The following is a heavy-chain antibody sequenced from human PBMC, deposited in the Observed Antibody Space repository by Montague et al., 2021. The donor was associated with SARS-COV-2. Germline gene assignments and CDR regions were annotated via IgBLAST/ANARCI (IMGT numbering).Heavy chain of an antibody. V-gene: IGHV4-59*08. D-gene: IGHD1-26*01. CDR2: IYYSGST. CDR1: GGSISSYY. Sequence: SETLSLTCNVSGGSISSYYWSWIRQPPGKALEWIGYIYYSGSTNYNPSLKSRVTISVDTSKNQFSLNLSSVTAADTAVYYCARHVSGSLTHFHHWGQGSLVTVSS. J-gene: IGHJ1*01. CDR3: ARHVSGSLTHFHH.